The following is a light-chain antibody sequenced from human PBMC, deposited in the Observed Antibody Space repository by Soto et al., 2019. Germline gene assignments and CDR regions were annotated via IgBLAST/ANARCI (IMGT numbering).Light chain of an antibody. Sequence: QSVLTQPPSASGTPGQRVTISCSGSRSNIGSNYVYWYQQLPGTAPKLLIYRNNQRPSGVPDRFSGSKSGTSASLAISGLRSDDEADYYCAAWDDSLSGVVFGGGTKVTVL. CDR2: RNN. CDR1: RSNIGSNY. CDR3: AAWDDSLSGVV. V-gene: IGLV1-47*01. J-gene: IGLJ2*01.